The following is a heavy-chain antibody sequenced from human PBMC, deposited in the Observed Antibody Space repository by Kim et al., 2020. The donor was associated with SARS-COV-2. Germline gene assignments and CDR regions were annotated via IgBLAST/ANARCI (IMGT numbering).Heavy chain of an antibody. V-gene: IGHV3-73*01. CDR2: IRSKANSYAT. J-gene: IGHJ3*02. D-gene: IGHD1-1*01. CDR1: GFTFSGSP. CDR3: TRIPATTLAFWDAFDI. Sequence: GGSLRLSCAASGFTFSGSPMHWVRQASGKGLEWVGRIRSKANSYATGYVASVKGRFTISRDDSKNTAYLEMNGLKTEDTAVYYCTRIPATTLAFWDAFDIWGQGTMVTVSS.